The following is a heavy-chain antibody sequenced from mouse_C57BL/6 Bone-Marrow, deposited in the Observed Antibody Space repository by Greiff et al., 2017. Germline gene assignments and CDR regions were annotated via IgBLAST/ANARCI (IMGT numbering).Heavy chain of an antibody. J-gene: IGHJ2*01. V-gene: IGHV5-6*02. Sequence: EVKLVESGGDLVKPGGSLKLSCAASGFTFSSYGMSWVRQTPDKRLEWVATISSGGSYTYYPDSVKGRFTISRDNAKNTLYLQMSSLKSEDTAMYYCASRRWLLFYLDYWGQGTTLTVSS. D-gene: IGHD2-3*01. CDR2: ISSGGSYT. CDR1: GFTFSSYG. CDR3: ASRRWLLFYLDY.